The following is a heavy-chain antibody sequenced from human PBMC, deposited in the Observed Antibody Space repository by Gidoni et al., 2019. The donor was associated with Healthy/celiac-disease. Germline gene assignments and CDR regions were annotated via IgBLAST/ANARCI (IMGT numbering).Heavy chain of an antibody. CDR3: AREVGYSSGWYSFGFDY. D-gene: IGHD6-19*01. J-gene: IGHJ4*02. Sequence: EVQLVESGGGVVRPGGSLRLSCAASGFTFDDYGMSWVRQAPGKGLEWVSGFNWNGGSTGYADSVKGRFTISRDNAKNSLYLQMNSLRAEDTALYYCAREVGYSSGWYSFGFDYWGQGTLVTVSS. CDR2: FNWNGGST. CDR1: GFTFDDYG. V-gene: IGHV3-20*04.